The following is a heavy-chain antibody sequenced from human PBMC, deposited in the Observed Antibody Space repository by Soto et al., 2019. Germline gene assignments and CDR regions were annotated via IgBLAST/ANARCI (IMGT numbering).Heavy chain of an antibody. Sequence: PSETLSLTCTVSGGSISSSSYYWGWIRQPPGKGLEWIGSIYYSGSTYYNPSLKSRVTISVDTSKNQFSLKLSSVTAADTAVYYCARHQYQLIYYYYYYGMDVWGQGTTVT. V-gene: IGHV4-39*01. CDR3: ARHQYQLIYYYYYYGMDV. J-gene: IGHJ6*02. CDR2: IYYSGST. CDR1: GGSISSSSYY. D-gene: IGHD2-2*01.